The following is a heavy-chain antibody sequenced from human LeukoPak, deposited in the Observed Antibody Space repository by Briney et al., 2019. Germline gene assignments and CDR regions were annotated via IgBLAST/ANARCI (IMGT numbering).Heavy chain of an antibody. D-gene: IGHD3-10*01. J-gene: IGHJ5*02. V-gene: IGHV4-30-4*01. Sequence: PSETLSLTCTVSGGSISSGDYYWSWIRQPPGKGLEWIGYIYYSGSTYYNPSLKSRVTISVDTSKNQFSLKLSSVTAADTAVYYCAGEFGEPTPWFDPWGQGTLVTVSS. CDR1: GGSISSGDYY. CDR2: IYYSGST. CDR3: AGEFGEPTPWFDP.